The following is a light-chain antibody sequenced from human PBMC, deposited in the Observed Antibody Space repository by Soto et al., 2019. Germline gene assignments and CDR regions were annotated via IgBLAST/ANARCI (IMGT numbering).Light chain of an antibody. J-gene: IGLJ2*01. CDR2: GNT. V-gene: IGLV1-40*01. Sequence: QPVLTQPPSVSGAPGQRVLISCTGSSSNLGAGYDVHWYQQLPGKAPKVLMYGNTRRPSGVPDRISGSKSGTSASLVITGLQAEDEADYYCQSYDNSLSAPVFGGGTKLTVL. CDR1: SSNLGAGYD. CDR3: QSYDNSLSAPV.